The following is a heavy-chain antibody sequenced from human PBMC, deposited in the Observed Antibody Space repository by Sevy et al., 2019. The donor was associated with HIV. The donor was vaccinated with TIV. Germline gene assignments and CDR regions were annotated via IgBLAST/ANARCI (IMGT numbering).Heavy chain of an antibody. Sequence: SETLSLTCTVSGASMSSSGYYWGWIRQPPGKGLEWIASINYSGITFYNPSLKSRITISADTSKNQFSLDLNSVTAADTAIYYCAGPILTYNNGWSYYDYWGQGSVVTVSS. V-gene: IGHV4-39*01. CDR2: INYSGIT. D-gene: IGHD6-19*01. J-gene: IGHJ4*02. CDR3: AGPILTYNNGWSYYDY. CDR1: GASMSSSGYY.